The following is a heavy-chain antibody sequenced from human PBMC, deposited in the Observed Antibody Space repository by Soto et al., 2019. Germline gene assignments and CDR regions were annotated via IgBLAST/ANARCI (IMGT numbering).Heavy chain of an antibody. CDR1: GDSVNSSNW. Sequence: QVQLQESGPGLVKPSGTLSLTCAVSGDSVNSSNWWSWVRQPPGKGLEWIGEVFHSGSTNYNQSLKSRVTISVDKSKKQFSLKRRSVTAADTALYYCAREQSLGRFLEWTPPGGAFYWGQGILVTVSS. D-gene: IGHD3-3*01. J-gene: IGHJ4*02. CDR2: VFHSGST. CDR3: AREQSLGRFLEWTPPGGAFY. V-gene: IGHV4-4*02.